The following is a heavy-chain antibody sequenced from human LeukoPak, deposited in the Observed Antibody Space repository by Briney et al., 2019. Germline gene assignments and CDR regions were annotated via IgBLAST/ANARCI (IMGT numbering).Heavy chain of an antibody. V-gene: IGHV4-4*01. CDR2: IYHSGST. CDR3: ARDGVRVGATRSAFDI. CDR1: GVSISSSNW. Sequence: SETLSLTCAVSGVSISSSNWWSWVRQPPGEGLGWSGEIYHSGSTNYNPSLKSRVTISVDKSKNQFSLKLSSVTAADTAVYCCARDGVRVGATRSAFDIWGQGTMVTVSS. D-gene: IGHD1-26*01. J-gene: IGHJ3*02.